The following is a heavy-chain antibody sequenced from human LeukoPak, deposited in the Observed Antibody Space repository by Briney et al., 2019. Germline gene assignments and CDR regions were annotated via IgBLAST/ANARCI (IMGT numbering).Heavy chain of an antibody. CDR2: IWYDGSNK. CDR1: GFTFSSYG. Sequence: GGSLRLSCAASGFTFSSYGMHWVRQAPGKGLEWVAVIWYDGSNKYYADSVKGRFTISRDNSKNTLYLQMNSLRAEATAVYYCAREVAIAAAPFDYWGQGTLVTVSS. J-gene: IGHJ4*02. D-gene: IGHD6-13*01. V-gene: IGHV3-33*01. CDR3: AREVAIAAAPFDY.